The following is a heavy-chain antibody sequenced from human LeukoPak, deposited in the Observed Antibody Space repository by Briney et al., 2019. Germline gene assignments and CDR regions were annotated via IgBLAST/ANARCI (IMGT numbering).Heavy chain of an antibody. Sequence: PGGSLRLSCAVSGFTFSSYSMNWVRQAPGKGLEWASSISSSSTYIYYADSVKGRFTISRDNAKNSLYLQMNSLRAEDTAVYYCARIQWYSSGWYYFDYWGQGTLVTVSS. CDR1: GFTFSSYS. CDR3: ARIQWYSSGWYYFDY. J-gene: IGHJ4*02. D-gene: IGHD6-19*01. CDR2: ISSSSTYI. V-gene: IGHV3-21*01.